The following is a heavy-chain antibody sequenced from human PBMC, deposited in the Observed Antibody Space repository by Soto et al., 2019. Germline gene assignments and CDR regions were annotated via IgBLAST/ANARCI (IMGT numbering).Heavy chain of an antibody. D-gene: IGHD1-1*01. CDR3: ARGRFTNPGGYMDV. V-gene: IGHV3-23*01. CDR1: GFTFSSYG. CDR2: ASGSGGDT. J-gene: IGHJ6*03. Sequence: QLLESGGDLVQPGGSLRLSCAASGFTFSSYGMSWVRQAPGKGLESVSSASGSGGDTYYADSVKGRFTISRDNSKNTLYLQMNSLTAAATAVYYFARGRFTNPGGYMDVWGRGTTVAVSS.